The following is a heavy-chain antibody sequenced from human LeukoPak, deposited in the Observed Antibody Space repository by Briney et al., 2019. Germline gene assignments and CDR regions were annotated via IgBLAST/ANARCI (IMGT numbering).Heavy chain of an antibody. D-gene: IGHD4-17*01. J-gene: IGHJ5*02. Sequence: PSETLSLTCTVSGGSISSYYWSWIRQPPGKGLEWIGYIYYSGSTNYNPSLKSRVTIPVDTSKNQFSLKLSSVTAADTAVYYCARHRPDTVTTVGWFDPWGQGTLVTVSS. V-gene: IGHV4-59*08. CDR2: IYYSGST. CDR1: GGSISSYY. CDR3: ARHRPDTVTTVGWFDP.